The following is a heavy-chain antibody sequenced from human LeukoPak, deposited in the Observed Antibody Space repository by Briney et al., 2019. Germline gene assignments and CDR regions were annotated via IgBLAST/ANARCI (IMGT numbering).Heavy chain of an antibody. D-gene: IGHD6-13*01. V-gene: IGHV3-23*01. CDR1: RFSFSTYP. CDR2: ISASGDVT. J-gene: IGHJ4*02. CDR3: AVTRYSSSWYVDY. Sequence: GGSLRLSCAASRFSFSTYPMGWVRQAPGKGLEWVSGISASGDVTFHADPVKGRFTISRDNSKNTLFLQMNSLRAEDTAVYYCAVTRYSSSWYVDYWGQGTPVTVSS.